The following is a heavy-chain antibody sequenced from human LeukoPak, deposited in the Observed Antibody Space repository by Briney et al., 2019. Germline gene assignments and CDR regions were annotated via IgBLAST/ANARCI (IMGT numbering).Heavy chain of an antibody. Sequence: PSETLSLTCTVSGGSISSYYWSWIRQPAGKGLEWIGRIYTSGSTNYNPSLKSRVTMSVDTSKNQFSLKLSSVTAADTAVYYCARGVPHYGNYYYYGMDVWGQGTTVTVSS. CDR2: IYTSGST. CDR1: GGSISSYY. J-gene: IGHJ6*02. D-gene: IGHD4-17*01. CDR3: ARGVPHYGNYYYYGMDV. V-gene: IGHV4-4*07.